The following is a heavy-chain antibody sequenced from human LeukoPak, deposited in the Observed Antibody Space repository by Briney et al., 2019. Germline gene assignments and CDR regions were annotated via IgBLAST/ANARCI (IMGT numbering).Heavy chain of an antibody. D-gene: IGHD2-2*03. CDR2: INSDGSST. J-gene: IGHJ1*01. Sequence: GGSLRLSCAASGFTFSSNWMHWVRQAPGKGLVWVSRINSDGSSTSCADSVKGRFTIARDNAKNTLYLQMNSLRVEDTAVYYCAGTPGYCSSSSCYEYFQHWGQGTLATVSS. CDR3: AGTPGYCSSSSCYEYFQH. CDR1: GFTFSSNW. V-gene: IGHV3-74*01.